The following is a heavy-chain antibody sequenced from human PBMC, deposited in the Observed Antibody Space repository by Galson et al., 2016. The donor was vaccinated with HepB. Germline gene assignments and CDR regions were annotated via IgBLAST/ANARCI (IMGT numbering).Heavy chain of an antibody. CDR2: ISSSSDYI. CDR3: ARDLFQPPPHT. Sequence: SLRLSCAASGFTFSSYSMNWVRQAPGKGLEWVASISSSSDYIYYADSLKGRFTISRDNANNPLYLQMNSLRAEDTAVYYYARDLFQPPPHTWGQGTLATVSS. V-gene: IGHV3-21*01. CDR1: GFTFSSYS. D-gene: IGHD2-2*01. J-gene: IGHJ5*02.